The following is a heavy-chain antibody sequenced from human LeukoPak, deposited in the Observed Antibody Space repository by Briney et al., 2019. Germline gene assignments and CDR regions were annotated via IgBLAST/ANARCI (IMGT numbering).Heavy chain of an antibody. Sequence: SETLSLTCTVSGGSISSSSYYWGWIRQPPGEGLEWIGSVYYGGSTYYNPSPKSRVTISVDASKNQFSLRLSSATAADTAVYYCARGGALWTVMNWGQGTLVTVSS. D-gene: IGHD3/OR15-3a*01. V-gene: IGHV4-39*07. CDR2: VYYGGST. J-gene: IGHJ4*02. CDR1: GGSISSSSYY. CDR3: ARGGALWTVMN.